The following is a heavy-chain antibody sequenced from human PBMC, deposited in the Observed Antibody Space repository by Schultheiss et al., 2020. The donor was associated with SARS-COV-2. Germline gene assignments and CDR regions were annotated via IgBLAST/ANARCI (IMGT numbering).Heavy chain of an antibody. J-gene: IGHJ4*02. CDR1: GGSFSGYY. CDR2: IYHSGST. Sequence: SETLSLTCAVYGGSFSGYYWSWIRQPPGKGLEWIGSIYHSGSTYYNPSLKSRVTISVDTSKNQFSLKLSSVTAADTAVYYCASLYYDFWSGEYFDYWGQGTLVTVSS. CDR3: ASLYYDFWSGEYFDY. V-gene: IGHV4-34*01. D-gene: IGHD3-3*01.